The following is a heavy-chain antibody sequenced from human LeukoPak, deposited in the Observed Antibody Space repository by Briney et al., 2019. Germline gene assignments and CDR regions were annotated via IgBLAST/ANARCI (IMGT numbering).Heavy chain of an antibody. D-gene: IGHD6-13*01. V-gene: IGHV4-61*02. CDR2: ISSTGST. CDR1: GGSISSGGHY. CDR3: AVSIAAGGLY. J-gene: IGHJ4*02. Sequence: SETLSLTCTVSGGSISSGGHYWSWIRQPAGKGLEYLGRISSTGSTNYNPSLRSRVTISADTSKNHFSLKLTSVTAADTAVYYCAVSIAAGGLYWGQGTLVTVSS.